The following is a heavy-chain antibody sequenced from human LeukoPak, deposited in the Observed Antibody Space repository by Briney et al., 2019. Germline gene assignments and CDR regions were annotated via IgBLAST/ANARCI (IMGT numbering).Heavy chain of an antibody. CDR2: ISSSGSTI. D-gene: IGHD3-22*01. CDR3: ARVPGALSSGWSDAFDI. Sequence: GGSLRLSCTASGFSFSSYEMNWVRQAPGKGLEWVSYISSSGSTIYYADSVRGQFTISRDNAKNSLYLQMNSLRAEDTAVYYCARVPGALSSGWSDAFDIWGQGTMVTVSS. V-gene: IGHV3-48*03. J-gene: IGHJ3*02. CDR1: GFSFSSYE.